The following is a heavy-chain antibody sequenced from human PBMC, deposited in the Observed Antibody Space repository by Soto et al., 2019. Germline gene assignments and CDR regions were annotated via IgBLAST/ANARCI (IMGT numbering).Heavy chain of an antibody. V-gene: IGHV5-51*07. J-gene: IGHJ6*02. CDR3: ARLQTARLWFGELRYYYGMDV. D-gene: IGHD3-10*01. Sequence: GESPKISCKGSGYSFTSYWIGWVHQMPGKGLEWMGITYPGDSDTRYSPSFQGQVTISADKSISTAYLQWSSLKASDTAMYYCARLQTARLWFGELRYYYGMDVWGQGTTVTVSS. CDR2: TYPGDSDT. CDR1: GYSFTSYW.